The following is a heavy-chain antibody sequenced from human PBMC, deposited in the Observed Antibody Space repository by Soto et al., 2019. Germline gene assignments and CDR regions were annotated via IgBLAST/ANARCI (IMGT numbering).Heavy chain of an antibody. D-gene: IGHD1-26*01. CDR3: AKDHRNPGIVGATTSFDY. Sequence: PGGSLRLSCAASGFTFSSYAMSWVRQAPGKGLEWVSAISGSGGSTYYADSVKGRFTISRDNSKNTLYLQMNSLRAEDTAVYYCAKDHRNPGIVGATTSFDYWGQGTLVTVSS. CDR2: ISGSGGST. J-gene: IGHJ4*02. CDR1: GFTFSSYA. V-gene: IGHV3-23*01.